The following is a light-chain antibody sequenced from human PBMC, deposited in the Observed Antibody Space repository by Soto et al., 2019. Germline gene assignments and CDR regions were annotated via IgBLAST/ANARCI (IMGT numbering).Light chain of an antibody. CDR3: SPYTSSSSYV. J-gene: IGLJ1*01. V-gene: IGLV2-14*01. Sequence: QSVLTQPASVSGSPGQSITISCTGTSSDVGGYNYVSWYQQHPGKAPKLMIYDVSNRPSGVSNRFSGSKSGNTASLTISELQAEDEADYYCSPYTSSSSYVFGTGTKVTVL. CDR2: DVS. CDR1: SSDVGGYNY.